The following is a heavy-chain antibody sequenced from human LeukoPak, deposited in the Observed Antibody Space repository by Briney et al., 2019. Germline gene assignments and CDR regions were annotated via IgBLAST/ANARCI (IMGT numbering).Heavy chain of an antibody. Sequence: PGGSLRLSCAVSGFTLGSYWMHWVRQAPGQGLAWVSRVNTDESSTTYAESVKGRFTISKDNAKNTLYLQMNGLRAEDTAVYYCARELGVGVIGDAFDIWGQGTVVTVSS. CDR1: GFTLGSYW. J-gene: IGHJ3*02. V-gene: IGHV3-74*01. CDR2: VNTDESST. CDR3: ARELGVGVIGDAFDI. D-gene: IGHD3-22*01.